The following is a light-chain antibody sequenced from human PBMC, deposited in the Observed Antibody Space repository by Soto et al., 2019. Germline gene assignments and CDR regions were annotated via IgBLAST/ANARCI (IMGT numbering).Light chain of an antibody. V-gene: IGKV3-15*01. Sequence: EIVMTQSPGTLSVSPGERATLSCRASQSVSSNLAWYQQKPGQAPRLLIYGASTRATGIPARFSGSGSGTEFTLTINSLQSEDFAVYYCQQYGSSPPITFGQGTRLEIK. CDR3: QQYGSSPPIT. CDR1: QSVSSN. CDR2: GAS. J-gene: IGKJ5*01.